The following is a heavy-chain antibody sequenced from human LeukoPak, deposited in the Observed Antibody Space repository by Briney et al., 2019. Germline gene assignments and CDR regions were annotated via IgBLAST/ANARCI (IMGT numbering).Heavy chain of an antibody. V-gene: IGHV4-39*01. CDR3: ARRNTGPAVTLDY. CDR2: IYYSGST. Sequence: SETLSLTCTVSGGSVSSSNYYWGWIRQPPGKGLEWIGSIYYSGSTYYNPSLKSRVTISVDTSKNQFSLKLSSVTAADTAVYYCARRNTGPAVTLDYWGQGTLVTVSS. CDR1: GGSVSSSNYY. J-gene: IGHJ4*02. D-gene: IGHD4-17*01.